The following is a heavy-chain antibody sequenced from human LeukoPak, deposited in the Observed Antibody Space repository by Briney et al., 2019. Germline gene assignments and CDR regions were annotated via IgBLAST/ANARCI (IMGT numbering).Heavy chain of an antibody. CDR3: ARDSGYSKGGIPF. CDR2: INPNSGGT. Sequence: ASVKVSCKASGYTFTGYYMHWVRQAPGQGLEWMGWINPNSGGTNYAQKFQGRVTMTRDTSIGTAYMELHSLRSDDTAVYYCARDSGYSKGGIPFWGQGTLVTVSS. V-gene: IGHV1-2*02. CDR1: GYTFTGYY. J-gene: IGHJ4*02. D-gene: IGHD5-18*01.